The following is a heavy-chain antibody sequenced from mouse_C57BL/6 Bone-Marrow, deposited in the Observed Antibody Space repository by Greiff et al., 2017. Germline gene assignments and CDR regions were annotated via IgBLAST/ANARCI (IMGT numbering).Heavy chain of an antibody. J-gene: IGHJ2*01. CDR1: GYSFTGYY. Sequence: VQLQQSGPELVKPGASVKISCKASGYSFTGYYMNWVKQSPEKSLEWIGEINPSTGGTTYNQKFKAKATLTVDKSSSTAYMQLKSLTSEDSAVYDCASSFFDYWGQGTTLTVSA. CDR2: INPSTGGT. CDR3: ASSFFDY. V-gene: IGHV1-42*01. D-gene: IGHD1-1*01.